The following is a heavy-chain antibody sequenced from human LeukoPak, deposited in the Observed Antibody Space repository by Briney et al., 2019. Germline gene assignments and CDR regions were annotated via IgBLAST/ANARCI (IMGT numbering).Heavy chain of an antibody. D-gene: IGHD5-12*01. CDR1: VYTFTSYY. J-gene: IGHJ6*03. CDR3: ARGPRGYSGYDPRPGYYYYYMDV. CDR2: MNPNNGNT. V-gene: IGHV1-8*03. Sequence: GASVNVSCKASVYTFTSYYINWVRQATGQGLDWVGWMNPNNGNTGYAQKFQGRVTITRKTSISTAYMELSSLRSEDTAVYYCARGPRGYSGYDPRPGYYYYYMDVWGKGTTVTVSS.